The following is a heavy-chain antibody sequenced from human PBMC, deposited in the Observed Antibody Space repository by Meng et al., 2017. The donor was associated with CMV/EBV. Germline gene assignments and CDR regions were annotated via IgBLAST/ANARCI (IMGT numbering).Heavy chain of an antibody. J-gene: IGHJ4*02. V-gene: IGHV4-4*07. CDR1: GGSISSYY. CDR2: IYTSGST. CDR3: AREMPIAAAGCFDY. Sequence: QGQLQVLGPGQVKHSESLSLPCTVSGGSISSYYWSWIRQPAGKGLEWIGRIYTSGSTNYNPSLKSRVTMSVDTSKNQFSLKLSSVTAADTAVYYCAREMPIAAAGCFDYWGQGTLVTVSS. D-gene: IGHD6-13*01.